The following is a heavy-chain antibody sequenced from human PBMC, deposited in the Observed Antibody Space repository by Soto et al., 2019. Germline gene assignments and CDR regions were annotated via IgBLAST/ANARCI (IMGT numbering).Heavy chain of an antibody. CDR2: IYHSGST. Sequence: PSETLSLTCAVSGGSISSGGYSWSWIRQPPGKGLEWIGYIYHSGSTYYNPSLKSRVTISVDRSKNQFSLKLSSVTAADTAVYYCARGRLYSNRTYYFDSWGQGTRVTVS. CDR3: ARGRLYSNRTYYFDS. CDR1: GGSISSGGYS. V-gene: IGHV4-30-2*01. J-gene: IGHJ4*02. D-gene: IGHD4-4*01.